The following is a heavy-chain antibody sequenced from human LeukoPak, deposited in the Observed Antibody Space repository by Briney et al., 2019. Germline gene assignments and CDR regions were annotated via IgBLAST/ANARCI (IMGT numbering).Heavy chain of an antibody. CDR1: GGSFSGYY. J-gene: IGHJ4*02. CDR2: VNHSGST. Sequence: SETLSLTCAVYGGSFSGYYWSWIRQPPGKGLEWIGEVNHSGSTNYNPSLKSRVTISVDTSKNQFSLKLSSVTAADTAVYYCAGKTAVAGMSDWGQGTLVTVSS. V-gene: IGHV4-34*01. D-gene: IGHD6-19*01. CDR3: AGKTAVAGMSD.